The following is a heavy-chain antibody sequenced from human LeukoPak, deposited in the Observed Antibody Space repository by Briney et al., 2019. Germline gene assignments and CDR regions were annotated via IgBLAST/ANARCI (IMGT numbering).Heavy chain of an antibody. CDR1: GDSVSSNSAT. D-gene: IGHD6-13*01. CDR2: TYYRSKWYN. V-gene: IGHV6-1*01. Sequence: SQTLSLTCAISGDSVSSNSATWTWIRQSPSRGLEWLGRTYYRSKWYNDYAVSMISRITINPDTSKNQFSLQLNSVTPEDAAVYYCARGSSSNSWYFDYWGQGTLVTVSS. J-gene: IGHJ4*02. CDR3: ARGSSSNSWYFDY.